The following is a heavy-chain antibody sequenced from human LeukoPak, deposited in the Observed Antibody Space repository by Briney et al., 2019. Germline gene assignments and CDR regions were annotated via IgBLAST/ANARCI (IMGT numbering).Heavy chain of an antibody. CDR1: GFTFSSYW. CDR2: ISYEGSNK. V-gene: IGHV3-30*18. D-gene: IGHD3-10*01. J-gene: IGHJ4*02. CDR3: AKDTYDFGSGTYPPDY. Sequence: GGSLRLSCAAPGFTFSSYWMHWVRQAPGKGLEWVGDISYEGSNKYYADSVKGRFTISRDNSKNTLYLQMNSLRTEDTAVYYCAKDTYDFGSGTYPPDYWGQGTLVTVSS.